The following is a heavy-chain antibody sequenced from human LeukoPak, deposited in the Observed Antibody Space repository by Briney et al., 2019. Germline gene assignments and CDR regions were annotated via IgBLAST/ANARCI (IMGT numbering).Heavy chain of an antibody. CDR2: INHSGST. CDR1: GGSFSGYY. D-gene: IGHD3-10*01. CDR3: ARRWYYGSGSYYRYYYYYYYMDV. Sequence: PSETLSLTCAVCGGSFSGYYWSWIRQPPGKGLEWIGEINHSGSTNYNPSLKSRVTISVDTSKNQFSLKLSSVTAADTAVYYCARRWYYGSGSYYRYYYYYYYMDVWGKGTTVTVSS. J-gene: IGHJ6*03. V-gene: IGHV4-34*01.